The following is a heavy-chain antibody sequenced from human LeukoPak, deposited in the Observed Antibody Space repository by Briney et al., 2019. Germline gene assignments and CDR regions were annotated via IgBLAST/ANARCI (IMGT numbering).Heavy chain of an antibody. D-gene: IGHD6-19*01. J-gene: IGHJ5*02. V-gene: IGHV3-48*03. Sequence: GGSLRLSCAASGFTFSTYEMNWVRQAPGKGLEWVSYIGGSGTTRYYADSVKGRFTISRDNAENSLFLQMNSLRAEDTAVYYCVRDGNGWYRTFDPWGQGTLVTVSS. CDR1: GFTFSTYE. CDR2: IGGSGTTR. CDR3: VRDGNGWYRTFDP.